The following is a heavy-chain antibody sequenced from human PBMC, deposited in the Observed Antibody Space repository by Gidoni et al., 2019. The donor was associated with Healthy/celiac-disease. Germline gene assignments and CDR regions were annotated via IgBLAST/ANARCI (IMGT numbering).Heavy chain of an antibody. CDR3: ARQLNCRSGYCPFDY. D-gene: IGHD3-3*01. CDR2: IYPGDSDT. J-gene: IGHJ4*02. CDR1: GYSFTSYW. V-gene: IGHV5-51*01. Sequence: EVQLVQSGAEVTKPGASLKISCKGSGYSFTSYWIGWVRQMPGKGLEWMGIIYPGDSDTRYSPSFQGQVTISADKSISTAYLQWSSLKASDTAMYYCARQLNCRSGYCPFDYWGQGTLVTVSS.